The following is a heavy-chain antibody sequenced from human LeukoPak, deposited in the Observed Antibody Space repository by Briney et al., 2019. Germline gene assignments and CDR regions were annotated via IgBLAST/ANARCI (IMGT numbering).Heavy chain of an antibody. CDR2: IYGSNNNT. D-gene: IGHD2-2*02. Sequence: GGSLRLSCAASGFTFSSFAMGWVRLAPGKGLQWISCIYGSNNNTYYTDSVTGRFTISRDNSKTTLFLQMNSLRAEDTTVYYCAKGISGSCYTGLGFWGQGTLVTVSS. CDR3: AKGISGSCYTGLGF. J-gene: IGHJ4*02. V-gene: IGHV3-23*05. CDR1: GFTFSSFA.